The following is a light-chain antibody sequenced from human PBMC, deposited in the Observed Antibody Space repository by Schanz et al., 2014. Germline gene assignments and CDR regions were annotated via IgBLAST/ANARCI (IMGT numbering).Light chain of an antibody. V-gene: IGKV3D-20*02. CDR3: QHYHSSSWT. J-gene: IGKJ1*01. CDR2: DAY. Sequence: EIVLTQSPATLSLSPGERATLSCRASQGVTSNYLAWYQQRPGQAPRLLIFDAYTRAAGIPDRFSGSGSVTDFTLTISRVEPEDFAIYYCQHYHSSSWTFGQGTRVEVK. CDR1: QGVTSNY.